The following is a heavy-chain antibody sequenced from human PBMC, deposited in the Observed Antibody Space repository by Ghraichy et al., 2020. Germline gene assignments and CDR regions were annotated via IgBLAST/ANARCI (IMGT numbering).Heavy chain of an antibody. Sequence: GSLRLSCATSGFIFPNYWMTWVRQAPGKGLEWVANIKHDGSETFYVNSVKGRFTISRDNVKNSLFLQMTSLRADDTAVYYCARGDRPGENSDSCYNPLTGWGQGTLFTVSS. D-gene: IGHD3-9*01. CDR2: IKHDGSET. CDR1: GFIFPNYW. V-gene: IGHV3-7*03. J-gene: IGHJ4*02. CDR3: ARGDRPGENSDSCYNPLTG.